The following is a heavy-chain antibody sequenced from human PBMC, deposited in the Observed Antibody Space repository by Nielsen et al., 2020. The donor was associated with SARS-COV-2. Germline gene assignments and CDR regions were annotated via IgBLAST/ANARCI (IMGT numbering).Heavy chain of an antibody. CDR3: ARSAGMALDY. Sequence: WIRQPPGKGLEWVSYISSSSSTIYYADSVKGRFTISRDNAKNSLYLQMNSLRDEDTAVYYCARSAGMALDYWGQGTLVTVSS. CDR2: ISSSSSTI. J-gene: IGHJ4*02. D-gene: IGHD3-10*01. V-gene: IGHV3-48*02.